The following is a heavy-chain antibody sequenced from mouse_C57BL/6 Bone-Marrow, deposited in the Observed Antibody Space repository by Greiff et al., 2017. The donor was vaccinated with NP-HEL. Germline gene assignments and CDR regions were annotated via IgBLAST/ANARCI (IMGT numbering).Heavy chain of an antibody. Sequence: VQLQQSGPELVKPGASVKISCKASGYTFTDYYMNWVKQSHGKSLEWIGYINPNNGGTSYNQKFKGKATLTVDNCSSTAYMELRSLTSEDSAVYYCAPYSNYGGFAYWGQGTLVTVSA. J-gene: IGHJ3*01. CDR2: INPNNGGT. V-gene: IGHV1-26*01. CDR3: APYSNYGGFAY. D-gene: IGHD2-5*01. CDR1: GYTFTDYY.